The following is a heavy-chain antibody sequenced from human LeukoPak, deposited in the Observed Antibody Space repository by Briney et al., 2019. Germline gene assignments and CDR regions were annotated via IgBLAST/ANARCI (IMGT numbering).Heavy chain of an antibody. V-gene: IGHV3-9*01. CDR2: ISWNSGSI. CDR1: GFTFDDYA. Sequence: GRSLRLSCAASGFTFDDYAMHWVRQAPGKGLEWVSGISWNSGSIGYADSVKGRITISRDNAKNSLYLQMNSLRAEDTALQYCAKGKNYYGMDVWGQGTTVTVSS. CDR3: AKGKNYYGMDV. J-gene: IGHJ6*02.